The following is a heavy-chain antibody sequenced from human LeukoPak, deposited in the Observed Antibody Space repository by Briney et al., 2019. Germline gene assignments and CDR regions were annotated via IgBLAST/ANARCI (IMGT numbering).Heavy chain of an antibody. CDR1: GGSISSSSYY. D-gene: IGHD3-22*01. CDR2: IYYSGST. Sequence: PSETLSLTCTVSGGSISSSSYYWGWIRQPPGKGLEWIGSIYYSGSTYYNPSLKSRVTISVDTSKNQFSLRLSSVTAADTAVYYCARAPYYYDSSGYYSLDYWGQGTLVTVSS. V-gene: IGHV4-39*01. CDR3: ARAPYYYDSSGYYSLDY. J-gene: IGHJ4*02.